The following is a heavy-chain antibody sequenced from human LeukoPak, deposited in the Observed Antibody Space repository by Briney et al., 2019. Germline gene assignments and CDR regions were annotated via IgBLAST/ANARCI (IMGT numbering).Heavy chain of an antibody. J-gene: IGHJ4*02. V-gene: IGHV1-46*01. CDR2: INPSGGST. Sequence: ASVKVSCKASGYTFTSYYMHWVRQAPGQGLEWMGIINPSGGSTSYAQKFQGRVTMTRNTSISTAYMELSSLRSEDTAVYYCARGPLGRYSGYDLDYWGQGTLVTVSS. CDR3: ARGPLGRYSGYDLDY. D-gene: IGHD5-12*01. CDR1: GYTFTSYY.